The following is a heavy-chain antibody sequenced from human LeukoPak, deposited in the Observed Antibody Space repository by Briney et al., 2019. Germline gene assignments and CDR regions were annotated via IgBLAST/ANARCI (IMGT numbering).Heavy chain of an antibody. V-gene: IGHV3-21*05. Sequence: PGGSLRLSCAASGFTFSSYEMNWVRQAPGKGLEWVSYISSSSSYIYYADSVKGRFTISRDNAKNSLYLQMNSLRAEDTAVYYCARSVFGNGNDNWFDPWGQGTLVTVSS. D-gene: IGHD1-1*01. CDR2: ISSSSSYI. J-gene: IGHJ5*02. CDR3: ARSVFGNGNDNWFDP. CDR1: GFTFSSYE.